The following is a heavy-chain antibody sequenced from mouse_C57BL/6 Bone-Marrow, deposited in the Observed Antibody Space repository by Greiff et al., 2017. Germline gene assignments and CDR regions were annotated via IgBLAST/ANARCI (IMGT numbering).Heavy chain of an antibody. J-gene: IGHJ2*01. D-gene: IGHD3-2*02. V-gene: IGHV1-50*01. CDR1: GYTFTSYW. Sequence: QVQLQQPGAELVKPGASVKLSCKASGYTFTSYWMQWVKQRPGQGLEWIGEIDPSDSYTNYNQKFKGKATLTVDTSSSPAYMQLSSLTSEDSAVYYCASRTAQAPDYWGQGTTLTVSS. CDR2: IDPSDSYT. CDR3: ASRTAQAPDY.